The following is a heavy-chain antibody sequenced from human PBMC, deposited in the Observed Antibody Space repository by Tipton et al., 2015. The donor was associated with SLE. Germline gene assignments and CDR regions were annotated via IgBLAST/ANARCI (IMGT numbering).Heavy chain of an antibody. CDR1: GGSITSQY. CDR3: ARDEPDGDSSGIPGDY. CDR2: IYYSGYT. V-gene: IGHV4-59*11. Sequence: TLSLTCTVSGGSITSQYWSWIRQPPGKGLEWIGYIYYSGYTNSNPSLKSRVTISVDTSKKQFSLKLKSVTAADTAVYYCARDEPDGDSSGIPGDYWGQGTLVTVSS. J-gene: IGHJ4*02. D-gene: IGHD3-22*01.